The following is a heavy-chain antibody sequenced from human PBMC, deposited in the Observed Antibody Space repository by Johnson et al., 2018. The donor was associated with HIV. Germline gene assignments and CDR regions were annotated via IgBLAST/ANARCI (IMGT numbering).Heavy chain of an antibody. CDR2: IYSGGST. Sequence: VQLVESGGDFIKPGGSLRLSCGASGFTVSSNYMNWVRQAPGKGLEWVSVIYSGGSTYYADSVKGRFTISRDNSKNTLYLQMNSLRAEDTAVYYCARDSDSLYAFDIWGQGTMVTVSS. V-gene: IGHV3-66*02. CDR3: ARDSDSLYAFDI. D-gene: IGHD1-26*01. CDR1: GFTVSSNY. J-gene: IGHJ3*02.